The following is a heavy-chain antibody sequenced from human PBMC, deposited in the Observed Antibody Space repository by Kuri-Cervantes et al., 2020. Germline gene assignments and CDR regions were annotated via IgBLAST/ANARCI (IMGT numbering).Heavy chain of an antibody. Sequence: LKISCAASGFTFSSYAMHWVRQAPGKGLEWVAVISYDGSNKYYADSVKGRFTISRDDSKNTLYLQMDSLRAEDTAVYYCAKDYGDGNPLDYWGQGTLVTVSS. V-gene: IGHV3-30-3*01. CDR1: GFTFSSYA. J-gene: IGHJ4*02. D-gene: IGHD4-23*01. CDR2: ISYDGSNK. CDR3: AKDYGDGNPLDY.